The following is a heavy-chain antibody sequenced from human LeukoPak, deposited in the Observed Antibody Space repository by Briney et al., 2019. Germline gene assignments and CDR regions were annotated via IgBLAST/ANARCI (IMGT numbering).Heavy chain of an antibody. CDR2: IYYSGST. D-gene: IGHD1-26*01. CDR3: ARVLQPGSYLDY. J-gene: IGHJ4*02. CDR1: GGSISSSSYY. V-gene: IGHV4-39*07. Sequence: SETLSLTCTVSGGSISSSSYYWGWIRQPPGKGLEWIGSIYYSGSTYYNPSLKSRVTISVDTSKNQFSLKLSSVTAADTAVYYCARVLQPGSYLDYWGQGTLVTVSS.